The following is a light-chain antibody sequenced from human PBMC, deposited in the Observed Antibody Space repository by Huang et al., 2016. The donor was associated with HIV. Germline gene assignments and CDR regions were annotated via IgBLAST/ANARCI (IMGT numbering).Light chain of an antibody. V-gene: IGKV1-33*01. J-gene: IGKJ2*01. CDR2: DAF. Sequence: DIQMTQSPSSLSASVGDSVTITCQASQDIGNYLNWYRQKPGRAPELLIYDAFNLETGVPSRFSGSGAGADFTFTISSLQPEDSATYYCQQYHNLPYTFGQGTKLEIK. CDR1: QDIGNY. CDR3: QQYHNLPYT.